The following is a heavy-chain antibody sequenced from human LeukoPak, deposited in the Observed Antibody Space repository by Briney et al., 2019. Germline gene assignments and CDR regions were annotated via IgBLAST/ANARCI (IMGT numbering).Heavy chain of an antibody. CDR1: GFSLTTTGVG. J-gene: IGHJ4*02. Sequence: SGPTLVNPTQTLTLTCTFSGFSLTTTGVGVAWIRQPPGKALEWLAVTYWNNDKSYSPSLKSRLTITKDTSKNQVVLIMTNMDPVDTATYYCAHKGVGSGSYTMWGQGTLVTVSS. CDR3: AHKGVGSGSYTM. CDR2: TYWNNDK. V-gene: IGHV2-5*01. D-gene: IGHD3-10*01.